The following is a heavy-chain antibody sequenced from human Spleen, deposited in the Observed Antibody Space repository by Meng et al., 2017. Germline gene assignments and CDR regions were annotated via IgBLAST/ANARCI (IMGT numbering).Heavy chain of an antibody. CDR1: GYSISSGGYY. CDR3: ARGIAVAGTNPPFDY. J-gene: IGHJ4*02. CDR2: IYYSGST. V-gene: IGHV4-31*01. Sequence: VQLQESGPGLVKPSQTLSLTCTVSGYSISSGGYYWSWIRQHPGKGLEWIGYIYYSGSTYYNPSLKSLVTMSVDTSKNQFSLNLSSVTAADTAVYYCARGIAVAGTNPPFDYWGQGTLVTVSS. D-gene: IGHD6-19*01.